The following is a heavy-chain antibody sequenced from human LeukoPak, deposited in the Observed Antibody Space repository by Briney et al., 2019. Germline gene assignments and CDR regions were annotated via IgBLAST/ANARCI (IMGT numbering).Heavy chain of an antibody. V-gene: IGHV4-61*01. CDR3: ARGVEGDSAY. CDR2: INHSGST. J-gene: IGHJ4*02. Sequence: MASETLSLTCTVSGGSVSSGSYYWSWIRQPPGKGLEWIGEINHSGSTNYNPSLKSRVTISVDTSKNQFSLKLSSVTAADTAVYYCARGVEGDSAYWGQGTLVTVSS. CDR1: GGSVSSGSYY.